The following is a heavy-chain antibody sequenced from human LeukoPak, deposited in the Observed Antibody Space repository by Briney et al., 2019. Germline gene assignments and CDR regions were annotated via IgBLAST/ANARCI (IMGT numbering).Heavy chain of an antibody. D-gene: IGHD6-13*01. V-gene: IGHV3-23*01. Sequence: GGSLRLSCAASGLTGSHNYVSWVRQAPGKGLEWVSGISGNGGSTDYADSVKGRFTISRDNSKNTLYLQVNSLRAEDTAIYYCAFPTIAATGRGSGFDYWGQGTLVTVSS. J-gene: IGHJ4*02. CDR1: GLTGSHNY. CDR2: ISGNGGST. CDR3: AFPTIAATGRGSGFDY.